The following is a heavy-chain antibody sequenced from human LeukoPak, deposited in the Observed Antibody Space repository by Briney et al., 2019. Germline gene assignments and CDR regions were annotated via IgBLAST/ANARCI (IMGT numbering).Heavy chain of an antibody. CDR3: ARQSYSPRHLDY. J-gene: IGHJ4*02. CDR1: GFTISSHS. Sequence: GGSLRLSCAASGFTISSHSMNWVRQASGKGLEWVSYISSSSSNIYYADSVKGRFTISKDNVKNSLYLQMNSLRAEDTAVYYCARQSYSPRHLDYWGQGTLVTVSS. V-gene: IGHV3-48*01. D-gene: IGHD1-26*01. CDR2: ISSSSSNI.